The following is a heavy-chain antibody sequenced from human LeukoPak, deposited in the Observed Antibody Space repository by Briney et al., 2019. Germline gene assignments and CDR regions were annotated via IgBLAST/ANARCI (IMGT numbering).Heavy chain of an antibody. J-gene: IGHJ4*02. Sequence: PGGSLRLSCAASGFTFSSYGMSWVRQAPGKGLEWVSAISGSGGSTYYADSVKGRFTISRDNSKNTLYLQMNSLRAEDTAVYYCAKPFFSSSWSHFDYWGQGTLVTVSS. D-gene: IGHD6-13*01. V-gene: IGHV3-23*01. CDR2: ISGSGGST. CDR3: AKPFFSSSWSHFDY. CDR1: GFTFSSYG.